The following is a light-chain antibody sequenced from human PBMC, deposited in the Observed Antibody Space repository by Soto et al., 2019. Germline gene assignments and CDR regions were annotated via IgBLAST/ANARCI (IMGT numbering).Light chain of an antibody. CDR2: GVS. V-gene: IGKV3-20*01. CDR1: QSISGSY. CDR3: QQYDNSPLT. Sequence: EIVLTQSPGTLSLSPGERATLSSTASQSISGSYLAWYQQKPGQAPRVVIYGVSRRATGIPDRFSGSGSGTDFTLTISRLEPEDFAVYYCQQYDNSPLTFGGGTKVEVK. J-gene: IGKJ4*01.